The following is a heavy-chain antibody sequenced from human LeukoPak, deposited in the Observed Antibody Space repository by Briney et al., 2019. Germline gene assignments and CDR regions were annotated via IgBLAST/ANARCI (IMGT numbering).Heavy chain of an antibody. Sequence: SETLSLTCTVSGGSISSSIYYWGWIRQPPGKGLEWIGSIFHNGNTYYNSSLKSRLTVSVDTSKNQISLKLSSVTAADTAVYYCAKEVVGPWGQGTLVTVSS. J-gene: IGHJ5*02. CDR1: GGSISSSIYY. D-gene: IGHD1-26*01. V-gene: IGHV4-39*07. CDR2: IFHNGNT. CDR3: AKEVVGP.